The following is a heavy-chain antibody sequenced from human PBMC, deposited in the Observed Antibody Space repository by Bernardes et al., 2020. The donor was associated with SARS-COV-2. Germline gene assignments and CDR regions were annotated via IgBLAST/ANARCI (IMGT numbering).Heavy chain of an antibody. Sequence: GGSLRLSCVASGFSFHSYGMHWVRQAPGKGLEWVAVIWFDGSNEFHSDSVKGRFTISRDNSKSTLYLQMNSLRVEDTAVYYCASQLFGYSSGWSMGYWGQGTLVTVSS. D-gene: IGHD6-19*01. J-gene: IGHJ4*02. CDR2: IWFDGSNE. CDR3: ASQLFGYSSGWSMGY. V-gene: IGHV3-33*01. CDR1: GFSFHSYG.